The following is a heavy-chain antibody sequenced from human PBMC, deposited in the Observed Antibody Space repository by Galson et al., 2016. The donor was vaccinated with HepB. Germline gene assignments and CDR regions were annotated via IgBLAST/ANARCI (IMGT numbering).Heavy chain of an antibody. CDR3: AKDADFGGIDDY. Sequence: SLRLSCAASGFTFSRYGMHWVRQAPGKGLEWLSVISNDGSLYADSVEGRFTVSRDNSKNAQYLQTNSLRPEDTAVYYCAKDADFGGIDDYWGQGTLVIVSS. CDR2: ISNDGS. V-gene: IGHV3-30*18. D-gene: IGHD4-23*01. J-gene: IGHJ4*02. CDR1: GFTFSRYG.